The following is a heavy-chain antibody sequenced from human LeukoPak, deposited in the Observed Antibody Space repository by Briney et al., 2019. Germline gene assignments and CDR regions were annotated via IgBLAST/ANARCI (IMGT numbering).Heavy chain of an antibody. CDR1: GGSISNYY. J-gene: IGHJ5*02. V-gene: IGHV4-59*01. CDR2: IFYSGST. CDR3: ARGGYDFWSGYYTWFDP. Sequence: SETLSLTCAVSGGSISNYYWSWIRQPPGKGLEWIGYIFYSGSTNYKPSLKSRVTISVDTSKNQFSLKLSSVTAADTAVYYCARGGYDFWSGYYTWFDPWGQGTLVTVSS. D-gene: IGHD3-3*01.